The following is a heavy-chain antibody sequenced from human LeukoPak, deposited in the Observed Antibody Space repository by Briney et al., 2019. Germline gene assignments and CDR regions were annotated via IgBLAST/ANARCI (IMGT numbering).Heavy chain of an antibody. CDR3: AKSSKARKNYYYFDY. CDR1: GFTFSSYW. V-gene: IGHV3-23*01. J-gene: IGHJ4*02. CDR2: ISGSGGST. D-gene: IGHD3-10*01. Sequence: GGSLRLSCAASGFTFSSYWMHWVRQAPGKGLEWVSAISGSGGSTYYADSVKGRFTISRDNSKNTLYLQMNSLRAEDTAVYYCAKSSKARKNYYYFDYWGQGTLVTVSS.